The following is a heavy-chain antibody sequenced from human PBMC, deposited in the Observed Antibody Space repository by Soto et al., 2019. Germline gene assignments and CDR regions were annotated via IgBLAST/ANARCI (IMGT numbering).Heavy chain of an antibody. CDR1: GGTFYYG. CDR3: AINGFSGSYWGN. V-gene: IGHV1-69*01. D-gene: IGHD1-26*01. Sequence: QVQLVQSGAEVKKPGSSVKVSCKASGGTFYYGISWVRQAPGQGLEWMGGIIPMSGTTNYAQKFQDRVTITADESTTTVHLELSRLRLEDTAVYYCAINGFSGSYWGNWGQGTLVTVSS. J-gene: IGHJ4*02. CDR2: IIPMSGTT.